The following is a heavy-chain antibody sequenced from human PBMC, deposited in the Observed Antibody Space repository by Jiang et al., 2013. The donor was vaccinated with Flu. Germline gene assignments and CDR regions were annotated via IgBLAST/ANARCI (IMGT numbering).Heavy chain of an antibody. J-gene: IGHJ5*02. CDR3: ARTLTPDWFDP. V-gene: IGHV4-59*08. CDR2: IYYSGST. Sequence: SLTCTVSGGSISSYYWSWIRQPPGKGLEWIGYIYYSGSTNYNPSLKSRVTISVDTSKNQFSLKLSSVTAADTAVYYCARTLTPDWFDPWGQGTLVTVSS. CDR1: GGSISSYY. D-gene: IGHD3-9*01.